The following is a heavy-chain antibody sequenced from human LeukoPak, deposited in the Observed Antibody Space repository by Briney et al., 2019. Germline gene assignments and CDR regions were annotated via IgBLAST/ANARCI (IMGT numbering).Heavy chain of an antibody. D-gene: IGHD5-18*01. J-gene: IGHJ4*02. CDR1: GYTFTGYY. V-gene: IGHV1-2*02. Sequence: ASVTVSRKASGYTFTGYYIHWVRQAPGQGLEWMGWINPNSGDTNYAQKFQDRVTMTRDTSISTAYVELSRLRSDDTAMYYCARSTIQLWNLDYWGQGTLVTVSS. CDR3: ARSTIQLWNLDY. CDR2: INPNSGDT.